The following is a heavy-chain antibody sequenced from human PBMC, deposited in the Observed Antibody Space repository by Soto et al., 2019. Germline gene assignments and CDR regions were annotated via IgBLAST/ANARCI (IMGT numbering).Heavy chain of an antibody. CDR2: ITSRSSPI. Sequence: EVQLVESGGGLVQPGGSLRLSCAASGFIFSSYSMNWVRQAPGKGLEWVSYITSRSSPIYYADSVKGLFTISRDNAKNSLYLQMNSLRDEDTAVYYCTRDPHALDVWGQGTTVTVSS. CDR3: TRDPHALDV. V-gene: IGHV3-48*02. J-gene: IGHJ6*02. CDR1: GFIFSSYS. D-gene: IGHD2-2*01.